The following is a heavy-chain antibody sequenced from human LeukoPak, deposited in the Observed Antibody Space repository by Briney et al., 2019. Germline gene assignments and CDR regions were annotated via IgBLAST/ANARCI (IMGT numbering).Heavy chain of an antibody. Sequence: PWGSLRLSFAASGFTLSSFEMNWVRPAPRKGLEWVSYISSSGSNIYYADSVKGRFTISRDNAKNSLYLQMNSLRAEDTAVYYCARAPYSGSYTDYWGQGTLVTVSS. D-gene: IGHD1-26*01. J-gene: IGHJ4*02. CDR2: ISSSGSNI. CDR3: ARAPYSGSYTDY. V-gene: IGHV3-48*03. CDR1: GFTLSSFE.